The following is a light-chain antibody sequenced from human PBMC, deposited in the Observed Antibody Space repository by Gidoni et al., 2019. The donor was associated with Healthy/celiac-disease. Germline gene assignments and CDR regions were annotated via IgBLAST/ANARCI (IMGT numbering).Light chain of an antibody. CDR2: WAS. J-gene: IGKJ2*01. V-gene: IGKV4-1*01. CDR3: QQYYSTPPS. Sequence: DIVMTQSPDSLAVSLGERATINCKSSQSVLYSSNNKNYLAWYQQKPGQPPKLLLYWASTRESGVPNRFSGSGSGTDFTLTISSLQAEDAAVYYCQQYYSTPPSFGQGTKLEIK. CDR1: QSVLYSSNNKNY.